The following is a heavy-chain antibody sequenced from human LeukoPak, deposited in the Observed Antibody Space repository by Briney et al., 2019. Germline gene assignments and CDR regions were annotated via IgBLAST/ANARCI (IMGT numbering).Heavy chain of an antibody. CDR1: GFTFSGYV. D-gene: IGHD1-26*01. V-gene: IGHV3-33*01. CDR2: IWYDGNSK. CDR3: VRDGQGSTPLDY. J-gene: IGHJ4*02. Sequence: GGSLRLSCAASGFTFSGYVMHWVRQAPGKGLEWVAVIWYDGNSKFYADSVKGRFTISRDNAKNTLYLQMNSLRAEDTAVYFCVRDGQGSTPLDYWGQGTLVTVSS.